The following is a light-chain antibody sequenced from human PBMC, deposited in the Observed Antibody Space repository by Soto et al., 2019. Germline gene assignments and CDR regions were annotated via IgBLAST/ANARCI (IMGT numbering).Light chain of an antibody. Sequence: DIQMTQSPSSLSVSVGDRVTITCRASQSITSYLNWYQQKPGKAPKLLIYSASTLQSGLPSRFSGSGSGTDFTLTISSLQPEDFATYYCQQSYNTPWTFGQGTKVEIK. J-gene: IGKJ1*01. CDR3: QQSYNTPWT. V-gene: IGKV1-39*01. CDR2: SAS. CDR1: QSITSY.